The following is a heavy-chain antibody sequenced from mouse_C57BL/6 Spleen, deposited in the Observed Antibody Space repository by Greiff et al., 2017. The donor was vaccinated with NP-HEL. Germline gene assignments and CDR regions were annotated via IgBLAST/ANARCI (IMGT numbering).Heavy chain of an antibody. J-gene: IGHJ2*01. CDR2: IDPETGGT. V-gene: IGHV1-15*01. D-gene: IGHD2-3*01. Sequence: QVQLQQPGAELVRPGASVTLSCKASGYTFTDYEMHWVKQTPVHGLEWIGAIDPETGGTAYNQKFKGKAILTADKSSSTAYMELRSLTSEDSAVYYCTKRDGYSLDYWGQGTTLTVSS. CDR1: GYTFTDYE. CDR3: TKRDGYSLDY.